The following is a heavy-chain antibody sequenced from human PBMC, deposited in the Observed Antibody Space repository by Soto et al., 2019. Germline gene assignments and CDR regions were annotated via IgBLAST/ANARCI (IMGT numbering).Heavy chain of an antibody. CDR2: IYYSGST. Sequence: QVQLQESGPGLVKPSETLSLTCTVSGGSISSYYWSWIRQPPGKGLEWIGYIYYSGSTNYNPSLKSRVTISVDTSKNQFSXKLSSVTAADTAXXYCXXXKRXWLPLGAFDIWGQGTMVTVSS. CDR1: GGSISSYY. D-gene: IGHD6-19*01. J-gene: IGHJ3*02. CDR3: XXXKRXWLPLGAFDI. V-gene: IGHV4-59*08.